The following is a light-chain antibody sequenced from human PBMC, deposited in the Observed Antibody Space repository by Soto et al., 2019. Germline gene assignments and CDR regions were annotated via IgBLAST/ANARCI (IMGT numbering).Light chain of an antibody. V-gene: IGKV3-11*01. CDR1: QGISSY. Sequence: EIVLTQSPATLSLSPGERATLSCRASQGISSYLAWYQQKPGQAPMLLIYAASNMPTGIPSRFSGSGSGTDLALTLTIIRLEAVEFETCQHHSNWSHTRTFGQGTKVDIK. CDR3: QHHSNWSHTRT. CDR2: AAS. J-gene: IGKJ1*01.